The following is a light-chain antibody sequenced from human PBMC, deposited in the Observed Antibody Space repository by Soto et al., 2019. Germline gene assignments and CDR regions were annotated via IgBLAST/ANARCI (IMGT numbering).Light chain of an antibody. CDR2: ANN. CDR1: SSNIGTGYD. J-gene: IGLJ3*02. Sequence: QSVLTQPPSVSGAPGQRVTISCTGSSSNIGTGYDVHWYQRLPGTAPKLLIYANNNRPSGVPDRFSGSKSGTSASLAITGLQAEDEGDYYCQSYDSSLAGGVFGGGTQPTVL. V-gene: IGLV1-40*01. CDR3: QSYDSSLAGGV.